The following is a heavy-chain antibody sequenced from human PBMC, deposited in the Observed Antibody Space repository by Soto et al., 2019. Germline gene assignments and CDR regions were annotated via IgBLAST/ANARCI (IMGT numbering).Heavy chain of an antibody. J-gene: IGHJ6*02. CDR2: ISPYNGHT. V-gene: IGHV1-18*01. CDR1: GYSFTSYG. Sequence: QVQLVQSAGEVKKPGASVKVSCKASGYSFTSYGISWVRRAPGQGLEWMGWISPYNGHTQFVERFHGPATITTDTSTKSAYMKLKNLISDNTAHYYCARGLRIVAATEPRLKNYGMDVWGQGTTVIVSS. D-gene: IGHD1-26*01. CDR3: ARGLRIVAATEPRLKNYGMDV.